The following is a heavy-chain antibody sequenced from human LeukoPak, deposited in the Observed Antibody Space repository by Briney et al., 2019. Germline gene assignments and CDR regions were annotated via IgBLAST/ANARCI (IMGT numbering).Heavy chain of an antibody. Sequence: PGGSLRLSCAASGFTFSSFEMNWVRQAPGKGLEWVSYISGSGTNIYYADSVKGRFTISRDNAKNSLYLQMNSLRAEDTAVYYCARDSSYGDIAVWLKLYYYYYGMDVWGQGTTVTVSS. CDR2: ISGSGTNI. CDR1: GFTFSSFE. J-gene: IGHJ6*02. V-gene: IGHV3-48*03. D-gene: IGHD4-17*01. CDR3: ARDSSYGDIAVWLKLYYYYYGMDV.